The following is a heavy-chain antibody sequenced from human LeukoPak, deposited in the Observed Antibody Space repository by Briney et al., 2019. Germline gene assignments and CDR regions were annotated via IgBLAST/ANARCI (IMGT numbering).Heavy chain of an antibody. Sequence: SETLSLTCTVSGGSIGSDTYYWSWIRQPPGKGLEWIGDIDYSGKTDYNPSLRSRVSLLVDTSTNQFSLNLSSVTAADTAVYYCARDVVVVVAATSWFDPWGQGTLVTVSS. CDR2: IDYSGKT. CDR3: ARDVVVVVAATSWFDP. CDR1: GGSIGSDTYY. V-gene: IGHV4-61*01. J-gene: IGHJ5*02. D-gene: IGHD2-15*01.